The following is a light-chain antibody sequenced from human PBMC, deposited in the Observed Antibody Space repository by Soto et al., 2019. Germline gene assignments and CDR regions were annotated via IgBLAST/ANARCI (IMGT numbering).Light chain of an antibody. V-gene: IGKV3-20*01. CDR3: QHERT. J-gene: IGKJ1*01. CDR2: GAS. CDR1: QSVSSSY. Sequence: EIVLTQSPCTLSLSPGERATLSCRASQSVSSSYLAWYQQKPGQAPRLLIYGASSRATGIPDRFSGSGSGTDFTLTISRLEPEDFAVYYCQHERTFGQGTKVDIK.